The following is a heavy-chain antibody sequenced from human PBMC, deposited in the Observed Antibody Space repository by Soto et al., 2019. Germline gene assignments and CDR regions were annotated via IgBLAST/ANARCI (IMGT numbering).Heavy chain of an antibody. CDR3: SLTAWQPGRPRPDGFDI. V-gene: IGHV1-69*01. J-gene: IGHJ3*02. CDR1: GVNFNIYA. D-gene: IGHD2-21*02. CDR2: IVPISGST. Sequence: QVQLLQSGAEVRKPGSSVKVSCKASGVNFNIYAITWVRQAPGPGLEWMGGIVPISGSTHYAQKFQDRVTITADETTSRAYMELSSLTFEDTAVYYCSLTAWQPGRPRPDGFDIWGQGTRVTVSS.